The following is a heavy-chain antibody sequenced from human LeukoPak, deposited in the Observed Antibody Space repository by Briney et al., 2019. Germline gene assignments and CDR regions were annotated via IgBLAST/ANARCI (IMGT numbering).Heavy chain of an antibody. J-gene: IGHJ4*02. V-gene: IGHV3-30*18. D-gene: IGHD6-13*01. CDR2: ISNDGRDK. Sequence: GGSLRLSCAASGFTFSSYSMNWVRQAPGKGLEWVAVISNDGRDKHHGDSVKGRFTISRDNSKNTLYLQMNSLRPEDTAVYYCAKDLSAAAADYYFDYWGQGALVTVSS. CDR3: AKDLSAAAADYYFDY. CDR1: GFTFSSYS.